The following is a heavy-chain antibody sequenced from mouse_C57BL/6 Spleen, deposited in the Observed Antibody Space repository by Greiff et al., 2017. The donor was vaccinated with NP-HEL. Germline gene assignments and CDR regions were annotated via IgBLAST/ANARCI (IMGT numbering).Heavy chain of an antibody. CDR2: INPYNGGT. Sequence: VQLQQSGPVLVKPGASVKMSCKASGYTFTDYYMNWVKQSHGKSLEWIGVINPYNGGTSYNQKFKGKATLTVDKSSSTAYMELNSLTSEDSAVYYCARSRGNPYAMDYWGQGTSVTVSS. CDR1: GYTFTDYY. D-gene: IGHD2-1*01. CDR3: ARSRGNPYAMDY. V-gene: IGHV1-19*01. J-gene: IGHJ4*01.